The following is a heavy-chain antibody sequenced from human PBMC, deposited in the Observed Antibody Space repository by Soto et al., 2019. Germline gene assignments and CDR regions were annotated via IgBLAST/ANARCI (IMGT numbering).Heavy chain of an antibody. V-gene: IGHV4-34*01. J-gene: IGHJ4*02. CDR1: GGSFSGYY. D-gene: IGHD2-8*02. Sequence: QVQLQQWGAGLLKPSETLSLTCAVYGGSFSGYYWTWIRQPPGTGLEWIGEINHSGSTNYNPSLQSLVTISVDTSKNQFPLKLTSVTAAATAVYYCARDKITGLFDYWGQGTLVTVSS. CDR2: INHSGST. CDR3: ARDKITGLFDY.